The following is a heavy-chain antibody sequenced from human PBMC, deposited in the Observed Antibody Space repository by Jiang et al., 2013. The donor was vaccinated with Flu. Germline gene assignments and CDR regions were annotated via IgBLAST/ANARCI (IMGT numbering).Heavy chain of an antibody. Sequence: SCAGSGFSFSYYVLNWVRQAPGKGLEWVSSISGRGDSPDYADSVKGRFTISRDNDENTLYLQMNSLRAEDTAVYYCAKWWSDAFDIWGQGTMVTVSS. D-gene: IGHD2-15*01. CDR3: AKWWSDAFDI. J-gene: IGHJ3*02. CDR1: GFSFSYYV. CDR2: ISGRGDSP. V-gene: IGHV3-23*01.